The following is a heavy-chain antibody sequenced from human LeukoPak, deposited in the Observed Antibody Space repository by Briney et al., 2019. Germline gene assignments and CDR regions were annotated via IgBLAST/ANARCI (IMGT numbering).Heavy chain of an antibody. CDR1: GYTFTNYW. CDR2: IYPRDSDT. V-gene: IGHV5-51*01. CDR3: ARYAGNSPIDYYFDF. J-gene: IGHJ4*02. Sequence: GESLQISCKCSGYTFTNYWIGWVGQMPGKGLEWMGIIYPRDSDTRYSPSFQGQVTISADKSISTAYLQWTSLKASDTAMYYCARYAGNSPIDYYFDFWGQGTLVTVSS. D-gene: IGHD4-23*01.